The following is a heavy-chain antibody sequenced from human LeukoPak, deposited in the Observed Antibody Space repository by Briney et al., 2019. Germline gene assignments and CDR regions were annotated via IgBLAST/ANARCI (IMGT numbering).Heavy chain of an antibody. CDR3: ARGAPDILTGWPPGFDY. J-gene: IGHJ4*02. D-gene: IGHD3-9*01. Sequence: GSSVKVSCKASGGTFSSYAISWVRQAPGQGLEWMGGIIPIFGTANDAQKFQGRVTITADESTSTAYMELSSLRSEDTAVYYCARGAPDILTGWPPGFDYWGQGTLVTVSS. V-gene: IGHV1-69*01. CDR1: GGTFSSYA. CDR2: IIPIFGTA.